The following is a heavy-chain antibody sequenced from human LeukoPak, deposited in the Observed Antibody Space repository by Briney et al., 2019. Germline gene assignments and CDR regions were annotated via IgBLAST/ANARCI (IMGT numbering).Heavy chain of an antibody. D-gene: IGHD1-26*01. Sequence: PGGSLRLSCAASGVTFSSYAMSWVRQAPGKGLEWVSAISGSGGSTYYADPVKGRFTISRDNSKNTLYLQINSLRAEDTAVYYCAKDRGATNYYYDYMDVWGKGTTVTVSS. J-gene: IGHJ6*03. CDR3: AKDRGATNYYYDYMDV. V-gene: IGHV3-23*01. CDR2: ISGSGGST. CDR1: GVTFSSYA.